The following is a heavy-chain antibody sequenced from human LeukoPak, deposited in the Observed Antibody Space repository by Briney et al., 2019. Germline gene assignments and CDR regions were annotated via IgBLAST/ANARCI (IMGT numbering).Heavy chain of an antibody. CDR1: GGSISSGGYS. V-gene: IGHV4-30-2*01. J-gene: IGHJ4*02. Sequence: SETLSLTCAVSGGSISSGGYSWSWIRQPPGEGLEWIGYIYHSGSTYYNPSLKSRVTISVDRSKNQFSLKLSSVTAADTAVYYCARGDSSGYYYGYYFDYWGQGTLVTVSS. D-gene: IGHD3-22*01. CDR2: IYHSGST. CDR3: ARGDSSGYYYGYYFDY.